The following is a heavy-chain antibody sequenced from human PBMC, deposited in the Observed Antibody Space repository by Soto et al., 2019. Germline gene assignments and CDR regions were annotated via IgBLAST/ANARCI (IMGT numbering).Heavy chain of an antibody. CDR1: GYTFTSYG. Sequence: GASVKVSSKASGYTFTSYGISWVRQAPGQGLEWMGWISAYNGNTNYAQKLQGRDTMTTDTSTSTAYMELRSLRSDDTAVYYCARVWATVTSFDIWGQGTMVTVSS. D-gene: IGHD4-17*01. CDR2: ISAYNGNT. J-gene: IGHJ3*02. CDR3: ARVWATVTSFDI. V-gene: IGHV1-18*01.